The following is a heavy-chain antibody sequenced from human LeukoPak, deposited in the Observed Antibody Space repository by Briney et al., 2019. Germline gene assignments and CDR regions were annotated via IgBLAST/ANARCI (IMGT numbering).Heavy chain of an antibody. J-gene: IGHJ3*02. CDR2: INPNSGGT. CDR1: GYTFTGYY. D-gene: IGHD2-2*01. CDR3: ARADCSSTSCYAFDI. V-gene: IGHV1-2*02. Sequence: SVKVSCKASGYTFTGYYMHWVRQAPGHGLEWMGWINPNSGGTNYAQKFQGRVTMTRDTSISTAYMELSRLRSDDTAVYYCARADCSSTSCYAFDIWGQGTMVTVSS.